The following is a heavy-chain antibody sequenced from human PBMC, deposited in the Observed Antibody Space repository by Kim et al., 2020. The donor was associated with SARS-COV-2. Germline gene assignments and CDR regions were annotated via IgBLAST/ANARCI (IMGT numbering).Heavy chain of an antibody. D-gene: IGHD6-13*01. CDR2: GST. J-gene: IGHJ4*02. V-gene: IGHV3-64D*09. Sequence: GSTYYADTGKGRFTIARDNSKNTLYLQRSSLRAEDTAVYYCVKVGSGTNYWGQGTLVTVSS. CDR3: VKVGSGTNY.